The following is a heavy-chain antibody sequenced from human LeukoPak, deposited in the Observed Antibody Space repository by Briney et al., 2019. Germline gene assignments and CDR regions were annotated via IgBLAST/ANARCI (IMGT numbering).Heavy chain of an antibody. Sequence: SETLSLTCAVYGGSFSGHYWSWIRQPAGKGLEWIGRIYTSGSTDYNPSLKSRVTMSVDTSKNQFSLKLSSVTAADTAVYYCARVEYDSSGHDWFDPWGQGTLVTVSS. J-gene: IGHJ5*02. D-gene: IGHD3-22*01. CDR3: ARVEYDSSGHDWFDP. CDR2: IYTSGST. V-gene: IGHV4-59*10. CDR1: GGSFSGHY.